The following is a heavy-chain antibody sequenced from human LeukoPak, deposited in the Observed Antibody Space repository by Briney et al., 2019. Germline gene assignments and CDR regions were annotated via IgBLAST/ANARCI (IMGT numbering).Heavy chain of an antibody. CDR1: GGSISSYY. D-gene: IGHD1-14*01. CDR3: ARFRRAQRKYDY. J-gene: IGHJ4*02. Sequence: SETLSLTCTVSGGSISSYYWSWIRQPPGKGLEWIGEINHSGSTNYNPSLKSRVTISVDTSKNQFSLKLSSVTAADTAVYYCARFRRAQRKYDYWGQGTLVTVSS. CDR2: INHSGST. V-gene: IGHV4-34*01.